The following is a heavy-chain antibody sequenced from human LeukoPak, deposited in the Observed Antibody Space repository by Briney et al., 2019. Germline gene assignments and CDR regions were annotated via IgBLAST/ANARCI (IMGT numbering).Heavy chain of an antibody. V-gene: IGHV3-30*02. Sequence: PGGSLRLSCAASGFTFSTYGMHWVRQAPGKGLEWVSFIRYVGINKYYADSVKGRFTISRDNSKNTLYLQMNSLRAEDTAVYYCAKDVKPGATMVRGVIDYWGQGTLVTVSS. CDR2: IRYVGINK. CDR3: AKDVKPGATMVRGVIDY. CDR1: GFTFSTYG. J-gene: IGHJ4*02. D-gene: IGHD3-10*01.